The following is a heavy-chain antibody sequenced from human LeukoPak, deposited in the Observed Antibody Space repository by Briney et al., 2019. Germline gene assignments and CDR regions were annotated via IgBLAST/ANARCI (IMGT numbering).Heavy chain of an antibody. Sequence: ASVKVSCKASGGTFSSYAISWVRQGPGQGLEWMGGIIPIFGTANYAQKFQGRVTITTDESTSTAYMELSSLRSEDTAVYYCAIAAVYDSYYCYYMDVWGKGTTVTVSS. D-gene: IGHD3-22*01. V-gene: IGHV1-69*05. J-gene: IGHJ6*03. CDR3: AIAAVYDSYYCYYMDV. CDR2: IIPIFGTA. CDR1: GGTFSSYA.